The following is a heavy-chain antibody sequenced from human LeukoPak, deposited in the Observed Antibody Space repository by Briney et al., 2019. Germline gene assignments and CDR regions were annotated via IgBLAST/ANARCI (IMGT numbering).Heavy chain of an antibody. CDR1: GFTFSSYW. D-gene: IGHD3-10*01. Sequence: GGSLRLSCAASGFTFSSYWMSWVRQAPGKGVEWVANIKQDGSEKYYVDSVKGRSTLSRDNAKNSLYLQMNRLRAEDTAVYYCARAFQFGEFYYYMDVWGKGTTVTISS. J-gene: IGHJ6*03. CDR2: IKQDGSEK. V-gene: IGHV3-7*04. CDR3: ARAFQFGEFYYYMDV.